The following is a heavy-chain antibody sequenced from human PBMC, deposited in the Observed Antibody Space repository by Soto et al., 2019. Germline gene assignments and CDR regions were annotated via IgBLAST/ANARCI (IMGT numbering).Heavy chain of an antibody. V-gene: IGHV4-4*02. D-gene: IGHD6-13*01. Sequence: QVQLQESGPGLVKPSGTLSLTCAVSGGSISSSNWWSWVRQPPGKGLEWIGEIYHSGSSNYKPSLKSRVTISVDNFKNQCSLELSSVTVADTAVYYCARYIAASGTFYFDYWGQGTLVTVSS. CDR3: ARYIAASGTFYFDY. J-gene: IGHJ4*02. CDR2: IYHSGSS. CDR1: GGSISSSNW.